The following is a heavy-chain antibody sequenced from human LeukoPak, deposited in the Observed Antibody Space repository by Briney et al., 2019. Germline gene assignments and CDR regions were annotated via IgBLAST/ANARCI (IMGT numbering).Heavy chain of an antibody. V-gene: IGHV4-39*02. J-gene: IGHJ4*02. CDR1: GGSISRSSYS. CDR3: ARTDMTTTAFDY. D-gene: IGHD4-11*01. Sequence: SDTLSLTCTVSGGSISRSSYSWGWIRQPPGKGLEWIGNIYSSGGTYYNPSLKSRLIISLDTSKHHFSLNLSSVTAADTAVYYCARTDMTTTAFDYWGQGTLVTVSS. CDR2: IYSSGGT.